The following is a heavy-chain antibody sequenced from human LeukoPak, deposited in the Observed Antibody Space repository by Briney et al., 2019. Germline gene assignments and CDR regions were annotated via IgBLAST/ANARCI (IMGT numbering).Heavy chain of an antibody. CDR3: ATTLRNKPP. CDR2: MNPNTGNT. J-gene: IGHJ5*02. CDR1: GYTFTSYD. Sequence: ASVKVTCKASGYTFTSYDINWVRQATGQGLEWIGYMNPNTGNTGYAQKFQGRVTMTRDTSISTAHMELSSLTSEDTAVYYCATTLRNKPPWGQGTLVTVSS. V-gene: IGHV1-8*01. D-gene: IGHD5-12*01.